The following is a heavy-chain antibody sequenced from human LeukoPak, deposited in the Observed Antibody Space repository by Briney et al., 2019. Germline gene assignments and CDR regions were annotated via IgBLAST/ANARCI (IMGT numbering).Heavy chain of an antibody. Sequence: SETLSLTCAVYGGSFSGYYWSWIRQPPGKGLEWIGEINHSGSTNYNPSLKSRVTISVDTSKNQFSLKLSSVTAADTAVHYCARGGEYLAELDYWGQGTLVTVSS. J-gene: IGHJ4*02. CDR3: ARGGEYLAELDY. V-gene: IGHV4-34*01. CDR2: INHSGST. D-gene: IGHD7-27*01. CDR1: GGSFSGYY.